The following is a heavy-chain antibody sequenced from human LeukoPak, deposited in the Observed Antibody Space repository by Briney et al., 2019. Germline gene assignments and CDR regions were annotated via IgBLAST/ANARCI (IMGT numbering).Heavy chain of an antibody. J-gene: IGHJ4*02. D-gene: IGHD1-26*01. CDR1: GGSISSSNW. Sequence: PSETLSLTCAVSGGSISSSNWWSWVRQPPGKGLEWIGEIYHSGSTNYNPSLKSRVTISADMSKNQFSLRLTSLTAADTAVYFCARRFPRSGSGSGRYFDYWGQGMLVTVSS. V-gene: IGHV4-4*02. CDR2: IYHSGST. CDR3: ARRFPRSGSGSGRYFDY.